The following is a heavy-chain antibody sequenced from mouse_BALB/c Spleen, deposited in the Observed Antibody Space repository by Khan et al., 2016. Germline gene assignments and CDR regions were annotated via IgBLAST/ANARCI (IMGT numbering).Heavy chain of an antibody. CDR2: IDPANGNT. D-gene: IGHD2-4*01. CDR3: ACSTYDYGVGFAY. CDR1: GFNIKDTY. V-gene: IGHV14-3*02. J-gene: IGHJ3*01. Sequence: EVQLQESGAELVKPGASVKLSCTASGFNIKDTYMHWVKQRPEQGLEWIGRIDPANGNTKYDPKFQGKATLTADTSSNTAYLQLSSLTSEDTAVYYCACSTYDYGVGFAYWGQETLVTVSA.